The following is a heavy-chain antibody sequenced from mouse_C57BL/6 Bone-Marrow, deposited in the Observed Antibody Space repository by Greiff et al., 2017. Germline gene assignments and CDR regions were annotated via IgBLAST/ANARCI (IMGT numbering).Heavy chain of an antibody. Sequence: QVQLQQSGPELVKPGASVKISCKASGYAFSSSWMNWVKQRPGKGLEWIGRIYPGDGATNYNGKFKGKATLTADKSSSTAYMQLSSLTSEDSAVYFCASYYYGSSSWYFDVWGTGTTVTVSS. D-gene: IGHD1-1*01. V-gene: IGHV1-82*01. CDR2: IYPGDGAT. CDR3: ASYYYGSSSWYFDV. CDR1: GYAFSSSW. J-gene: IGHJ1*03.